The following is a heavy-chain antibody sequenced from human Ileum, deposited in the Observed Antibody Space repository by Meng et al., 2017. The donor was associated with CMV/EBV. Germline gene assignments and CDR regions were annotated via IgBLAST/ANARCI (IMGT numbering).Heavy chain of an antibody. CDR2: IYYSGST. V-gene: IGHV4-61*01. Sequence: SETLSLTCTVSGGSVSSGSYYWSWIRQPPGKGLEWIGYIYYSGSTNYNPSLKSRVTISVDTSKNQFSLKRSSVTAADTAVYYCARSNWNFEYDYWGQGTLVTVSS. J-gene: IGHJ4*02. D-gene: IGHD1-7*01. CDR3: ARSNWNFEYDY. CDR1: GGSVSSGSYY.